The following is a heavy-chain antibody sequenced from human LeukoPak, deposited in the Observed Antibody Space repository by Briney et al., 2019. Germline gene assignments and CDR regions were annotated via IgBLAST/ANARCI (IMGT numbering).Heavy chain of an antibody. J-gene: IGHJ4*02. CDR2: ISSSSSYI. Sequence: GGSLRLSCAASGFTFSSYSMNWVRQAPGKGLELVSSISSSSSYIYYADSVKGRFTISRDNAKNSLYLQMNSLRAEDTAVYYCARGFYDSSAFDYWGQGTLVTVSS. V-gene: IGHV3-21*01. CDR3: ARGFYDSSAFDY. CDR1: GFTFSSYS. D-gene: IGHD3-22*01.